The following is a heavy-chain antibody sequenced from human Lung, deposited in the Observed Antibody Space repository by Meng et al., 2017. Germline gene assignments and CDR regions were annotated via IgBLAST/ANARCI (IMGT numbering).Heavy chain of an antibody. Sequence: YTQKFQGRVTMTRDTSTSTVYMNLSSLRSDDTAVYFCARVSTSYNNQRFDYWGQGTLVTVSS. D-gene: IGHD4-11*01. CDR3: ARVSTSYNNQRFDY. V-gene: IGHV1-46*01. J-gene: IGHJ4*02.